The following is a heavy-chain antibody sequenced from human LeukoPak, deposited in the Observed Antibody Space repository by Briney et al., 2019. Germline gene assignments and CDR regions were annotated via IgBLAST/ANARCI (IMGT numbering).Heavy chain of an antibody. CDR1: GGSFSGYY. Sequence: SETLSLTCAVYGGSFSGYYWSWIRQPPGKGLEWIGEINHSGSNNYHPSLKSRDTISVDTSKNHFSLKLSSVTGADTAVYYCARELYYYDSSGPWDYYGMDVWGQGTTVTVSS. D-gene: IGHD3-22*01. V-gene: IGHV4-34*01. CDR3: ARELYYYDSSGPWDYYGMDV. CDR2: INHSGSN. J-gene: IGHJ6*02.